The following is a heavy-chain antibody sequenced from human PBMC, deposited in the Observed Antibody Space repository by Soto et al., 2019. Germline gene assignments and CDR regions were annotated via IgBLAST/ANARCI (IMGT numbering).Heavy chain of an antibody. V-gene: IGHV1-24*01. CDR3: ATDDAMGPSRDYYMDV. Sequence: QVQLVQSGAEVKKPGASVKVSCKVSGYTLTELSMHWVRQAPGKGLEWMGGFDPEDGETIYAQKFQGRVTMTEDTSTDTAYMELSSLRSEDTAVYYCATDDAMGPSRDYYMDVWGKRTTVTVSS. J-gene: IGHJ6*03. CDR1: GYTLTELS. D-gene: IGHD2-2*01. CDR2: FDPEDGET.